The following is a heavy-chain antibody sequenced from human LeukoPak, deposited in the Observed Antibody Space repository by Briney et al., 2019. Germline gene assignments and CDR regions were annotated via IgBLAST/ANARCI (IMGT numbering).Heavy chain of an antibody. Sequence: PSETLSLTCTVSGGSISSSNYYWSWIRQPPGKGLEWIGSIYYSGSTYYNPSLKSRVTISVDTSKNQFSLKLSSVTAADTTVYYCASQTGYSYGSLYYFDYWGQGTLVTVSS. D-gene: IGHD5-18*01. J-gene: IGHJ4*02. CDR3: ASQTGYSYGSLYYFDY. CDR2: IYYSGST. CDR1: GGSISSSNYY. V-gene: IGHV4-39*01.